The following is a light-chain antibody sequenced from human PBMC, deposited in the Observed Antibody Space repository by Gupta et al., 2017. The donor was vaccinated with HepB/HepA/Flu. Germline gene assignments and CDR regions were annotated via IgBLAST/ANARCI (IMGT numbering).Light chain of an antibody. Sequence: NFMLTQLHSVSESPGKTVTISCPRSSGSIASNSVQWYQQRPGRGPTTIIFDDNQRPSDVPDRFSGSIASFSNSASLTISGLKTEDEADYYCQSYDGTNVIFGGGTKLTVL. CDR1: SGSIASNS. J-gene: IGLJ2*01. CDR2: DDN. V-gene: IGLV6-57*03. CDR3: QSYDGTNVI.